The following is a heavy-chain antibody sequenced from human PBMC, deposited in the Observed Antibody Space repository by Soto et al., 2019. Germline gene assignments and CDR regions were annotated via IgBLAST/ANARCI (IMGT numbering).Heavy chain of an antibody. CDR3: ATVSSRGSY. D-gene: IGHD6-19*01. CDR2: IKTGGEGGTT. Sequence: PGGSLRLSCPASGFTFSNAWMNWVRQAPGKGLEWVARIKTGGEGGTTDYAAPVKGRFTISRDDSKTTLYLQMNSLKTEDTAVYYCATVSSRGSYWVRGTLVTVSS. CDR1: GFTFSNAW. V-gene: IGHV3-15*07. J-gene: IGHJ4*02.